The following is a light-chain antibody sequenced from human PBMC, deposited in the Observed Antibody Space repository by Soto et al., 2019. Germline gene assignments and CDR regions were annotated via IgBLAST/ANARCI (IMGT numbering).Light chain of an antibody. CDR2: GAS. Sequence: EIVLTQSPGTLSLSPGERATLSCRASQSVSNSYLAWYQQKPGQAPRLLIYGASSRATGIPDRFSGSWSGTDFALTISRLGPEDFAVYHCQQYGGSPLTFGQGTKVEIK. V-gene: IGKV3-20*01. CDR3: QQYGGSPLT. CDR1: QSVSNSY. J-gene: IGKJ1*01.